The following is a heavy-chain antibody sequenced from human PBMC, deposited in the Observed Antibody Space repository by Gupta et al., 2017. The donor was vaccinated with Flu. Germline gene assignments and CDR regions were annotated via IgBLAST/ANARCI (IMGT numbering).Heavy chain of an antibody. CDR1: GYTFTSYD. D-gene: IGHD4-17*01. CDR2: MNPNSGNT. CDR3: ARGYTGMTTVIPPSTYYFDY. V-gene: IGHV1-8*01. J-gene: IGHJ4*02. Sequence: QVQLVQSGAEVKKPGASVKVSCKASGYTFTSYDINWVRQATGQGLEWMGWMNPNSGNTGYAQKFQGRVTMTRNTSISTAYMELSSLRSEDTAVYYCARGYTGMTTVIPPSTYYFDYWGQGTLVTVSS.